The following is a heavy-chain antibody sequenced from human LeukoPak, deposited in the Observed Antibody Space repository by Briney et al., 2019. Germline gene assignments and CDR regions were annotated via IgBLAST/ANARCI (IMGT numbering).Heavy chain of an antibody. J-gene: IGHJ4*02. D-gene: IGHD5-12*01. V-gene: IGHV1-69*04. CDR1: GGTFSSYA. CDR2: IIPILGIA. CDR3: ASTKSGYSGYGYFDY. Sequence: SVKVSCKASGGTFSSYAISWVRQAPGQGLEWMGRIIPILGIANYAQKFQARVTITADKSTSTAYMELSSLRSEDTAVYYCASTKSGYSGYGYFDYWGQGTLVTVSS.